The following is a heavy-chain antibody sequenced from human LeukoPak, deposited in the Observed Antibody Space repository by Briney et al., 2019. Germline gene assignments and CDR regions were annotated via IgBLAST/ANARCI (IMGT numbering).Heavy chain of an antibody. D-gene: IGHD5-24*01. Sequence: SETLSLTCTVSGGSISSSTYFWGWIRQPPGKGLEWIGTIYYSGTTYSNPSLKSRVTISVDTSKNQFSLKLSSVTAADTAVYYCARGCWLATIRGGYYYYYMDVWGKGTTVTVSS. V-gene: IGHV4-39*07. J-gene: IGHJ6*03. CDR1: GGSISSSTYF. CDR2: IYYSGTT. CDR3: ARGCWLATIRGGYYYYYMDV.